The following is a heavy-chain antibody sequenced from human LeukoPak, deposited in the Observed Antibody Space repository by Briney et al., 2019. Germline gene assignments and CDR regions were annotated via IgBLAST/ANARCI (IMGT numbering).Heavy chain of an antibody. CDR2: IIPIFGTA. CDR3: ASSSNWYYIMAY. J-gene: IGHJ4*02. Sequence: SVKVSCKASGGTFISDAISWVRQARGQGLEWMGGIIPIFGTANYAQKFQGRVTITTDESTSTAYMELSSLRSEDTAVYYCASSSNWYYIMAYWGQGTLVTVSS. CDR1: GGTFISDA. V-gene: IGHV1-69*05. D-gene: IGHD1-7*01.